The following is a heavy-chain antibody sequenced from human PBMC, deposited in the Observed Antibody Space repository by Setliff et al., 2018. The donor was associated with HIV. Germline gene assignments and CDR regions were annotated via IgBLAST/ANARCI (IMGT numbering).Heavy chain of an antibody. CDR3: ARQFSNSFDS. CDR1: GYTFTDYY. D-gene: IGHD7-27*01. CDR2: ISPYDLSE. Sequence: GASVKVSCKASGYTFTDYYIHWVRQAPGQGPEWMGWISPYDLSERTSQRFRGRVTMTRDTSINAAYLDLSGLTSDDTAVYYCARQFSNSFDSWGQGTLVTVSS. V-gene: IGHV1-2*02. J-gene: IGHJ4*02.